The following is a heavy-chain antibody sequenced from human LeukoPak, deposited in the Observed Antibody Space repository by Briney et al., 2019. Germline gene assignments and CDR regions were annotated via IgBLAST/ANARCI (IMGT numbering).Heavy chain of an antibody. D-gene: IGHD3-16*01. J-gene: IGHJ2*01. Sequence: GGSLRLSCAASGFMFRSHSMNWVRQVPGKGPEWIAYIGSTASTILYADSVKGRFTISRDNAKDSLCLQMTNLRADDTAFYYCARDFGLHWYFDLWGRGTLVTVSS. CDR3: ARDFGLHWYFDL. CDR2: IGSTASTI. V-gene: IGHV3-48*01. CDR1: GFMFRSHS.